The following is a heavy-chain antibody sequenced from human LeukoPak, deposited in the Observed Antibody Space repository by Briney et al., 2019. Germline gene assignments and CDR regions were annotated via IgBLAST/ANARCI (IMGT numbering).Heavy chain of an antibody. CDR2: ISGSGGST. Sequence: PGGSLRLSCAASGFTFSSYGMSWVRQAPGKGLEWVSAISGSGGSTYYADSVKGRFTISRDNSKNTLYLQMNSLRAEDTAVYYCARDWRLYYDSSGPFDYWGQGTLVTVSS. D-gene: IGHD3-22*01. J-gene: IGHJ4*02. CDR3: ARDWRLYYDSSGPFDY. V-gene: IGHV3-23*01. CDR1: GFTFSSYG.